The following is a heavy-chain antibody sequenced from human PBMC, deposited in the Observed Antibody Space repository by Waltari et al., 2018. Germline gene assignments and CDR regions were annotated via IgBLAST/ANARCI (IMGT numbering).Heavy chain of an antibody. J-gene: IGHJ4*02. CDR2: IDYRGNT. Sequence: QLQESGPGLVKPSETLSLSCTVSGGSLSSTSYYWGWIRQSPGKGLEGIGSIDYRGNTYYHPSLKSRVTISGDRSKNQFSLKLSSVTAAETAVYYCARGTTMAATANWGQGTLVTVSS. CDR1: GGSLSSTSYY. V-gene: IGHV4-39*01. D-gene: IGHD6-19*01. CDR3: ARGTTMAATAN.